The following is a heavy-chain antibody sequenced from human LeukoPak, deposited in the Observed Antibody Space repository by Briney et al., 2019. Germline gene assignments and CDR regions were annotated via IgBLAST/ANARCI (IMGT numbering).Heavy chain of an antibody. J-gene: IGHJ4*02. Sequence: GGSLRLSCAASGFTFSDYYMTWVRQAPGRGLECVSYIASSGSTIYYADSVKGRFTISRDNAKNSLYLQMNSLRAEDTAVYYCARGRDYFDYWGQGTLVAVSS. CDR2: IASSGSTI. CDR1: GFTFSDYY. D-gene: IGHD3-10*01. CDR3: ARGRDYFDY. V-gene: IGHV3-11*04.